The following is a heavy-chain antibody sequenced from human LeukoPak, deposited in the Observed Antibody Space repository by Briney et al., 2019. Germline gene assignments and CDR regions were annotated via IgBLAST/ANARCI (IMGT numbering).Heavy chain of an antibody. CDR2: IYYSGST. Sequence: PSETLSLTCTVSGGSISSYYWSWIRQPPGKGLEWIGYIYYSGSTNYNPSLKSRVTISVDTSKNQFSLKLSSVTAADTAVYYCARDIGPTVVTQGLFDYWGQGTLVTVSS. CDR3: ARDIGPTVVTQGLFDY. CDR1: GGSISSYY. D-gene: IGHD4-23*01. J-gene: IGHJ4*02. V-gene: IGHV4-59*12.